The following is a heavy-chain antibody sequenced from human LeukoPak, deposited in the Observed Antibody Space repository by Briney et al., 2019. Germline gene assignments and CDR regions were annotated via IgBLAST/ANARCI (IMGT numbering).Heavy chain of an antibody. V-gene: IGHV3-11*01. D-gene: IGHD3-22*01. CDR3: ARDRLGDYDHSGYYDK. J-gene: IGHJ4*02. Sequence: PGGSLRLSCAASGFTFSDYYMSWIRQAPGKGLEWVSYICDSGRTIYYADSVKGRFTISRDNAKNSVYLQMNNLGAEDSAVYYCARDRLGDYDHSGYYDKWGQGTLVTVSS. CDR2: ICDSGRTI. CDR1: GFTFSDYY.